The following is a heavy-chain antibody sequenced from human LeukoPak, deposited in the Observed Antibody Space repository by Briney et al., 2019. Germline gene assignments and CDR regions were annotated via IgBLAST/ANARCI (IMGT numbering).Heavy chain of an antibody. J-gene: IGHJ4*02. Sequence: GGSLRLSCAASGFTFSNAWMSWVRQAPGKGLEWVSYISPSSSTIYYADSVRGRFTISRDNAKNSLYLQMNSLRDEDTAVYYCARGGGVDYWGQGTLVTVSS. D-gene: IGHD3-16*01. CDR1: GFTFSNAW. CDR2: ISPSSSTI. CDR3: ARGGGVDY. V-gene: IGHV3-48*02.